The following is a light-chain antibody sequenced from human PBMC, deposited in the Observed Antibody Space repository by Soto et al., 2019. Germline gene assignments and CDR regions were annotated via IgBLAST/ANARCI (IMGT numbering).Light chain of an antibody. Sequence: EKVLTQSPATLSLSPGERATLSCRASQSVNTFLAWYQHKPGQAPRLLIYGASTRATGILARFSGSGFGTEFTLSISSIQSEDFAVYYCQQYINWPSWTFGQGTKVEVK. V-gene: IGKV3-15*01. CDR3: QQYINWPSWT. J-gene: IGKJ1*01. CDR1: QSVNTF. CDR2: GAS.